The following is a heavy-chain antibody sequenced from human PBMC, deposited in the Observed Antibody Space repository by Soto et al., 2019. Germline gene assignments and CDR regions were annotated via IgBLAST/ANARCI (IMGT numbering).Heavy chain of an antibody. V-gene: IGHV5-10-1*01. D-gene: IGHD2-15*01. CDR2: IDPSDSYT. J-gene: IGHJ6*02. CDR1: GYSFTSYW. Sequence: GESLKISCKGSGYSFTSYWISWVRQMPGKGLEWMGRIDPSDSYTNYSPSFQGHVTISADKSISTAYLQWSSLKASDTAMYYCARPIKYCSGGSCYYYYGMDVWGQGTTVTVSS. CDR3: ARPIKYCSGGSCYYYYGMDV.